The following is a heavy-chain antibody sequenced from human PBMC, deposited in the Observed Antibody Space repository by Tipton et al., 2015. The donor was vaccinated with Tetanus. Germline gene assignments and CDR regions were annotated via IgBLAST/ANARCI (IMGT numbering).Heavy chain of an antibody. CDR3: ARSDGGATPSFYMDV. Sequence: SLRLSCAASGFTFSSYSMNWVRQAPGKGLEWVSSISSSSGYIYYADSVKGRFTISRDNAKNSLYLQMNSLRAEDTAVYYCARSDGGATPSFYMDVWGKGTTVTVSS. J-gene: IGHJ6*03. CDR2: ISSSSGYI. D-gene: IGHD1-26*01. CDR1: GFTFSSYS. V-gene: IGHV3-21*01.